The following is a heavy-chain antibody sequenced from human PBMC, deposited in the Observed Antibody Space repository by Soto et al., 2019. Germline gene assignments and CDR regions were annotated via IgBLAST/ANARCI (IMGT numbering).Heavy chain of an antibody. CDR1: GFTFTNYW. Sequence: HPEGSLRLSCAASGFTFTNYWMHWVRQAPGKGLVWVSRINSDATSTSYADSVKGRFTISRDNAKNTLFLQMNNLRAEDTAVYYCARDLRLENWFDPWGQGTLVTAPQ. V-gene: IGHV3-74*01. D-gene: IGHD5-12*01. J-gene: IGHJ5*02. CDR3: ARDLRLENWFDP. CDR2: INSDATST.